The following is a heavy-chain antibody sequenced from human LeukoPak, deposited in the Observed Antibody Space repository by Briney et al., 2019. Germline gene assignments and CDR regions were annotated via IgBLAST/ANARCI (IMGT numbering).Heavy chain of an antibody. CDR2: VTSSGRTP. CDR1: GFTFNTHA. CDR3: AKDRPNFYETSGAYYKPKGDF. V-gene: IGHV3-23*01. J-gene: IGHJ4*02. D-gene: IGHD3-10*01. Sequence: GGSLRLSCEASGFTFNTHAMSWVRQTPGKGLEWVASVTSSGRTPYYADSVAGRFIIFRDNSKNTLWLQMNSLRGEDTAIYYCAKDRPNFYETSGAYYKPKGDFWGQGSLVIVSS.